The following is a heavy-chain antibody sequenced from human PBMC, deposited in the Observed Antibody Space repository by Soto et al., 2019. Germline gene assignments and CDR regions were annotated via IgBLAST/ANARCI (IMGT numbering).Heavy chain of an antibody. CDR1: GGTFSSYA. Sequence: SVELSCKXSGGTFSSYATSWVRQAPGQGLEWMGGIIPIFGTANYAQKFQGRVTITADESTSTAYMELSSLRSEDTAVYYCARGLHTAIFSGFDGWAPGFDYWGQGTLVTVSS. CDR3: ARGLHTAIFSGFDGWAPGFDY. D-gene: IGHD5-18*01. J-gene: IGHJ4*02. CDR2: IIPIFGTA. V-gene: IGHV1-69*13.